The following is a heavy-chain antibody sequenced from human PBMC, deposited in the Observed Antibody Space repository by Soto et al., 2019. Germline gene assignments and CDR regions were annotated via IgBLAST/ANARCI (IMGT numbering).Heavy chain of an antibody. V-gene: IGHV3-33*01. CDR1: GFTFRSYG. D-gene: IGHD2-15*01. CDR2: IWYDGSNK. CDR3: ARDSLRLGYCSGGSCYTFSY. Sequence: AGGSLRLSGAASGFTFRSYGMHGVRQAPGKGLEWVAVIWYDGSNKYYADSVKGRFTISRDNSKNTLYLQMNSLRAEDTAVYYCARDSLRLGYCSGGSCYTFSYWGQGTLVTVSS. J-gene: IGHJ4*01.